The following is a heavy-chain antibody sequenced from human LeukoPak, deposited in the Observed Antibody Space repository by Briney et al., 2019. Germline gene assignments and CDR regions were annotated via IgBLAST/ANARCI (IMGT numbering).Heavy chain of an antibody. Sequence: PGGSLRLSCAASGFTFSSYEMNWVRQAPGKGLEWVSYISSSGSTIYYADSVKGQFTISRDNAKNSLYLQMNGLRAEDTAVYYCARDHPSDILTGYYSFDYWGQGTLVTVSS. J-gene: IGHJ4*02. D-gene: IGHD3-9*01. CDR2: ISSSGSTI. V-gene: IGHV3-48*03. CDR3: ARDHPSDILTGYYSFDY. CDR1: GFTFSSYE.